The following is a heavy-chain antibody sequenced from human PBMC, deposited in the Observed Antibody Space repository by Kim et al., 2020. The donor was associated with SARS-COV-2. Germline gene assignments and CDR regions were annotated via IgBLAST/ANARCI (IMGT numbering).Heavy chain of an antibody. CDR3: ARDGRYFDWLLMNPYYYYYYGMDV. Sequence: GGSLRLSCAASGFTFSRYWMHWVRQAPGKGLVWVSRINSDGSSTSYADSVKGRFTISRDNAKNTLYLQMNSLRAEDTAVYYCARDGRYFDWLLMNPYYYYYYGMDVWGQGTTVTVSS. V-gene: IGHV3-74*01. CDR1: GFTFSRYW. D-gene: IGHD3-9*01. CDR2: INSDGSST. J-gene: IGHJ6*02.